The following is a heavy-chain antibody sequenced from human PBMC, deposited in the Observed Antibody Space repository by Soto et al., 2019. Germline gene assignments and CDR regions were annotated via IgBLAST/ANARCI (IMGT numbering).Heavy chain of an antibody. Sequence: GASVKVSCKASGGTFSSYAISWVRQAPGQGLEWMGGIIPIFGTANYAQKFQGRVTITADESTSTAYMELSSLRSEDTAAYYCAREYSSPNWFDPWGQGTLVTVSS. V-gene: IGHV1-69*13. D-gene: IGHD6-13*01. CDR1: GGTFSSYA. J-gene: IGHJ5*02. CDR2: IIPIFGTA. CDR3: AREYSSPNWFDP.